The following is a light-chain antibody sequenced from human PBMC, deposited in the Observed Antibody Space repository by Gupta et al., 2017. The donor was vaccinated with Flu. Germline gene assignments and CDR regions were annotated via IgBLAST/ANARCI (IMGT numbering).Light chain of an antibody. CDR2: EVR. Sequence: SALTQSASLAGSPGRSITIACPGASSDMGAYNYVSWYQQHPDKAPKLLIYEVRYRPSGIPVRFSGSKSANTASLTISGLQAEDEADYYCSSYTGSVTVFGGGTKLTVL. J-gene: IGLJ2*01. V-gene: IGLV2-14*01. CDR3: SSYTGSVTV. CDR1: SSDMGAYNY.